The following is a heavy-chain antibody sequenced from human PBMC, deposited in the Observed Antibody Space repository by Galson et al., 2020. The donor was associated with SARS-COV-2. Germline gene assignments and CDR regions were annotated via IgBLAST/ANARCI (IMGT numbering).Heavy chain of an antibody. V-gene: IGHV4-39*07. CDR1: GGSISSSSYY. J-gene: IGHJ3*02. D-gene: IGHD1-1*01. CDR2: IYYSGSP. CDR3: ARDEPENGWKDVCCHVALDI. Sequence: SETLSLTCTVSGGSISSSSYYWGWIRQPPGKGLEWIGSIYYSGSPYYNPSLKSRVTISVDTSKNQFSLKLSPVTAADTAGYYCARDEPENGWKDVCCHVALDIGGQGRMVTVS.